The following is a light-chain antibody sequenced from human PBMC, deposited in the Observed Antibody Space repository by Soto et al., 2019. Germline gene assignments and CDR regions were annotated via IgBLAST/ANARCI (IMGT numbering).Light chain of an antibody. CDR3: QQSYSTPWT. CDR1: QSISSY. J-gene: IGKJ1*01. CDR2: AAS. Sequence: DIQMTQSPSSLSASVGDRVIITCRASQSISSYLNWYQQKPGKAPKLLIYAASSLQSGVPSRFSGSGSGTDFTLTISSLQPGDFATYYCQQSYSTPWTFGQGTKVEIK. V-gene: IGKV1-39*01.